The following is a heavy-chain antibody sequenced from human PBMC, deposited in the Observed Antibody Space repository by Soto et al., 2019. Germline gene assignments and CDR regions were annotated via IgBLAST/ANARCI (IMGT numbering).Heavy chain of an antibody. V-gene: IGHV3-23*01. CDR3: AKNGLSNSPSAIDS. D-gene: IGHD1-1*01. CDR1: GFTFSSHG. J-gene: IGHJ4*02. CDR2: ITGSGRNT. Sequence: GSLRLSCATSGFTFSSHGMSWVRQAPGKGLDWVSGITGSGRNTYYSDSVKGRFTISRDNFKNTLFLQMNSLRAEDTAVYYCAKNGLSNSPSAIDSWGQGTLVTVSS.